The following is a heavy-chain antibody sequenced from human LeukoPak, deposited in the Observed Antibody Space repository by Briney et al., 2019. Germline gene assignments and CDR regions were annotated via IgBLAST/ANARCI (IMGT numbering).Heavy chain of an antibody. V-gene: IGHV3-21*01. CDR2: ISSSSSYI. CDR1: GFTFSSYS. CDR3: ARDDGSGWFYFDY. J-gene: IGHJ4*02. Sequence: GGSLRLSCAASGFTFSSYSMNWVRQAPGKGLEWVSSISSSSSYIYYADSVKGRFAISRDNAKNSLYLQMNSLRAEDTAVYYCARDDGSGWFYFDYWGQGTLVTASS. D-gene: IGHD6-19*01.